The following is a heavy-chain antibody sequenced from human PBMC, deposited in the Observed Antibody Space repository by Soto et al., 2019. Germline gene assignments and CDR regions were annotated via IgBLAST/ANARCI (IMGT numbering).Heavy chain of an antibody. Sequence: SETLSLTCAVYGASLSDNYCNWLRQPPGKGLEWIGEINHSGNTNYNPSLRSRVTISIDTSKNQLSLNLRSVSAADTAVYYCARGRSEFDAWGQGTPVTVSS. CDR3: ARGRSEFDA. V-gene: IGHV4-34*01. J-gene: IGHJ5*02. D-gene: IGHD3-3*01. CDR2: INHSGNT. CDR1: GASLSDNY.